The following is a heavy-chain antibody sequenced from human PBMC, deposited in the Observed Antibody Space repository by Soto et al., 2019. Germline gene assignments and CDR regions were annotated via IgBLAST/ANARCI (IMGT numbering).Heavy chain of an antibody. V-gene: IGHV3-49*04. CDR1: GFTFGDYA. Sequence: GVLRLSCTTSGFTFGDYALRWVRQAPGKGLEWVGFIRRNAYGGTTDYAASVKGRFTISRDDSKSIAYLQMNSLRTEDTALYYCTRASSLDFDFWGQGTLVTVSS. D-gene: IGHD3-16*01. CDR3: TRASSLDFDF. CDR2: IRRNAYGGTT. J-gene: IGHJ4*02.